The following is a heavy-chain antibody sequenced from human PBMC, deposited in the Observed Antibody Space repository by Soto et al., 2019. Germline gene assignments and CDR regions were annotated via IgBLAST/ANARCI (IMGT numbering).Heavy chain of an antibody. J-gene: IGHJ5*02. CDR1: GYSFTSNW. CDR3: ARDRETDSRPSGAFDP. V-gene: IGHV5-51*07. D-gene: IGHD3-16*01. CDR2: INPADSDI. Sequence: GESLKISCQGSGYSFTSNWIGWVHQMPGKGLEWMGIINPADSDIKYSPSFQGQVTISANKSIGTAYLQWSSLKASDTAVYYCARDRETDSRPSGAFDPWGQGTLVTVSS.